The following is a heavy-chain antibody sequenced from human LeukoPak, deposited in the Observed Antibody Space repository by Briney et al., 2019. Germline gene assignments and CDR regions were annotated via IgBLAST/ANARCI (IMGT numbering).Heavy chain of an antibody. Sequence: GGSLRLSCAASGFTFSNYSMTRVRQAPGKGLEWVSSISSSTDYMYYADSLKGRFTISRDNAKNSLYLQMNSLRAEDTAVYYCAGVPPTTPYYYYYMDVWGKGTTVTVSS. CDR2: ISSSTDYM. J-gene: IGHJ6*03. V-gene: IGHV3-21*01. CDR1: GFTFSNYS. D-gene: IGHD2-2*01. CDR3: AGVPPTTPYYYYYMDV.